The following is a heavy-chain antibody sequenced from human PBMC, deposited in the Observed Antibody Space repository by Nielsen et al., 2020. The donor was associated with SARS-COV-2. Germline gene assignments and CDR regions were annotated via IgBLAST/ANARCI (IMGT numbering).Heavy chain of an antibody. CDR3: ARDYYSNLDY. D-gene: IGHD4-11*01. V-gene: IGHV3-7*03. CDR1: GFTFSSYW. J-gene: IGHJ4*02. Sequence: GSLRLSCAASGFTFSSYWMSWVRQAPGKGLEWVANIKHDGSEKYYVDSVKGRFTISRDNAKNSLYMQMNSLRADDTAVYYCARDYYSNLDYWGQGTLVTVSS. CDR2: IKHDGSEK.